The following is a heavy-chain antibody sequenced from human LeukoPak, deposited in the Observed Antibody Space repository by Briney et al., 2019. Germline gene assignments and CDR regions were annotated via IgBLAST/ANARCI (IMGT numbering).Heavy chain of an antibody. CDR3: ARVDLIVGATMAFDI. J-gene: IGHJ3*02. CDR2: IYYSGST. Sequence: SETLSLTCTVSGGSISSYYWSWIRQPPGKGLEWIGYIYYSGSTNYNPSLKSRVTISVDTSKNQFSLKLSSVTAADTAVYYCARVDLIVGATMAFDIWGQGPMVTVSS. D-gene: IGHD1-26*01. V-gene: IGHV4-59*12. CDR1: GGSISSYY.